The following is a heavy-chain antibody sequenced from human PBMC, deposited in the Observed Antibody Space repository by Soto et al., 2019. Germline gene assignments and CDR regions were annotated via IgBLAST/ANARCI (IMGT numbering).Heavy chain of an antibody. Sequence: SVKVSCKASGGTFSSYAISWVRQAPGQGLEWMGGIIPIFGTANYAQKFQGRVTITADESTSTAYMELSSLRSEDTAVYYCARNYYDSGRFDYWGQGTLVTVSS. CDR1: GGTFSSYA. CDR2: IIPIFGTA. CDR3: ARNYYDSGRFDY. D-gene: IGHD3-22*01. J-gene: IGHJ4*02. V-gene: IGHV1-69*13.